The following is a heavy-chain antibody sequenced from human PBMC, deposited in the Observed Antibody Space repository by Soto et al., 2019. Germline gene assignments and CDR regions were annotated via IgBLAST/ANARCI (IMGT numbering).Heavy chain of an antibody. V-gene: IGHV3-23*01. CDR1: GFTFSSYA. CDR2: ISGSGGST. J-gene: IGHJ4*02. D-gene: IGHD3-22*01. Sequence: GGSLRLSCAASGFTFSSYAMSWVRQAPGKGLEWVSAISGSGGSTYYADSVKGRFTISRDNSKNTLYLQMNSLRAEDTAVYYCAKDGDDGTMIVVVITNYFDYWGQGTLVT. CDR3: AKDGDDGTMIVVVITNYFDY.